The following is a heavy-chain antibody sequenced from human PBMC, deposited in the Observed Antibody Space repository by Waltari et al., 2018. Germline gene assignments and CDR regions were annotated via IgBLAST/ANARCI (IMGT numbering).Heavy chain of an antibody. D-gene: IGHD3-22*01. CDR1: GFTFSSYS. CDR3: ARGTSYYDSSGYFDYYYYMDV. V-gene: IGHV3-48*04. J-gene: IGHJ6*03. CDR2: ISSSSSTI. Sequence: EVQLVESGGGLVQPGGSLRLSCAASGFTFSSYSMNWVRQAPGKGLEWVSYISSSSSTIYYADSVKGRFTISRDNAKNSLYLQMNSLRAEDTAVYYCARGTSYYDSSGYFDYYYYMDVWGKGTTVTVSS.